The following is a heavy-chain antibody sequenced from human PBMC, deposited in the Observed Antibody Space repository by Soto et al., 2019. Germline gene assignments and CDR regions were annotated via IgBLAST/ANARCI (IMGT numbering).Heavy chain of an antibody. D-gene: IGHD5-18*01. V-gene: IGHV1-69*06. CDR2: IIPVFGTG. CDR3: ARVGGTGGYTYGLDY. CDR1: GGAFSSYA. J-gene: IGHJ4*02. Sequence: ASVKVSCKASGGAFSSYAISWVRQAPGQGLEWMGGIIPVFGTGIYAQKFQGRVTITADKSTNTAYMELSSLRSEDTAVYFCARVGGTGGYTYGLDYWGQGTLVTVSS.